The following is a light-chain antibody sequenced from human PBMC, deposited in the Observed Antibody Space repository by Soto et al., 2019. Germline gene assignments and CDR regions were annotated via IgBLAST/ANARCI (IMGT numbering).Light chain of an antibody. V-gene: IGKV1-27*01. CDR3: QKYDTAPLFT. CDR1: QDISKY. J-gene: IGKJ3*01. Sequence: DIQMTQSPSSLSASVGDRVTVTCRASQDISKYLAWYQQKPGKVPKLLIYAASTLQSGVPSRFSGSGSGTDFTLTISSLQPEDVATYSCQKYDTAPLFTFGPGTKVDIK. CDR2: AAS.